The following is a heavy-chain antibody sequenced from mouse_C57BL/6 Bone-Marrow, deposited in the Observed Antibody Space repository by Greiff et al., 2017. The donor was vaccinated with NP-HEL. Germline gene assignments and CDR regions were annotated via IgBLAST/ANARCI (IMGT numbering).Heavy chain of an antibody. CDR2: INPNYGTT. Sequence: EVQLQQSGPELVKPGASVKISCKASGYSFTDYNMNWVKQSNGKSLEWIGVINPNYGTTSYNQKFKGKATLTVDQSSSTAYMQLNSLTSEDSAVYYCAREENFDLTYDGYYAFAYWGQGTLVTVSA. CDR3: AREENFDLTYDGYYAFAY. J-gene: IGHJ3*01. D-gene: IGHD2-3*01. V-gene: IGHV1-39*01. CDR1: GYSFTDYN.